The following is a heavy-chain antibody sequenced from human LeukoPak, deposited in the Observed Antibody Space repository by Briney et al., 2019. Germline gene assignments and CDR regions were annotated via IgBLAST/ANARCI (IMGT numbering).Heavy chain of an antibody. CDR1: GYTFTNYY. Sequence: GASVKVSCKASGYTFTNYYVHWVRQAPGQGPEYMGIINPSAGNTNYAQKFRGGITMTRDTSTTTVYMELSSLVSEDTAVYYCARERPSKCYFDYWGQGTLVTVSS. CDR3: ARERPSKCYFDY. V-gene: IGHV1-46*01. CDR2: INPSAGNT. J-gene: IGHJ4*02.